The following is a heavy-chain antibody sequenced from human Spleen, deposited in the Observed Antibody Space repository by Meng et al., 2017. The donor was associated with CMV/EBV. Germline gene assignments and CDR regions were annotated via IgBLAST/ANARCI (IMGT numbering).Heavy chain of an antibody. V-gene: IGHV4-4*02. Sequence: SGGSISSSNWWSWVRQPPGKGLEWIVEIYHSGSTNYNPSLKSRVTISVDKSKNQFSLKLSSVTAADTAVYYCARVPPEYGDYGFDYWGQGTLVTVSS. CDR3: ARVPPEYGDYGFDY. CDR1: GGSISSSNW. CDR2: IYHSGST. J-gene: IGHJ4*02. D-gene: IGHD4-17*01.